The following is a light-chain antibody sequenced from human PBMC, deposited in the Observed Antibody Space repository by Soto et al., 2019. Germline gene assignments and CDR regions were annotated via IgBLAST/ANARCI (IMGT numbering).Light chain of an antibody. CDR2: DAS. CDR1: QSIGSW. J-gene: IGKJ1*01. CDR3: QQYHTYWT. Sequence: DIQMTQSPSTLSASVGDRVTITCRASQSIGSWLAWFQQKPGKDPKLLIFDASSLQTGVPSRFSGSASGTEFTLTISSLQPDDFATYYCQQYHTYWTFGQGTKVEIK. V-gene: IGKV1-5*01.